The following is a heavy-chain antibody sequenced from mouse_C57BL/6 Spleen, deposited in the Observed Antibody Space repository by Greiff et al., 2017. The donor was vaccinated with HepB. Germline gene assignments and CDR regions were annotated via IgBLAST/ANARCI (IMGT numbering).Heavy chain of an antibody. Sequence: QVQLQQPGTELVKPGASVKLSCKASGYTFTSYWMHWVKQRPGQGLEWIGNINPSNGGTNYNEKFKRKATLTADKSSSTAYMQLSSLTSEDSAVYFCARSSTAQATNYWGQGTTLTVSS. CDR1: GYTFTSYW. CDR2: INPSNGGT. CDR3: ARSSTAQATNY. V-gene: IGHV1-53*01. J-gene: IGHJ2*01. D-gene: IGHD3-2*02.